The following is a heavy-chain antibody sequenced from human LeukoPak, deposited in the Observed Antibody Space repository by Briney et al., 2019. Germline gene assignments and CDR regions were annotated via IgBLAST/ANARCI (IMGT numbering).Heavy chain of an antibody. CDR1: GFTFSSYW. CDR2: IKRDGNEK. D-gene: IGHD3-10*01. CDR3: AKEGAYPIITYDS. J-gene: IGHJ5*01. Sequence: GGSLRLSCAASGFTFSSYWMNWVRQAPGKGLEWVANIKRDGNEKNYVDSVRGRFSISRDNAKNSLYLQMDSLRAEDTVVYYCAKEGAYPIITYDSWGQGALVTVSS. V-gene: IGHV3-7*01.